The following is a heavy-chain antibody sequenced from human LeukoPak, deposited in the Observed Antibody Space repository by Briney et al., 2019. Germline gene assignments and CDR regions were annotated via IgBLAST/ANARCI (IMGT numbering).Heavy chain of an antibody. CDR1: GFTFSIYS. D-gene: IGHD3-9*01. Sequence: GGSLRLSCGAPGFTFSIYSMNWVRQAPGKGLEWVSSISSSSSFIYYADSVKGRFTISRDNAKNSLYLQMNSLRAEDTAVYYCARDYILTGYSDYWGQGTLVTVSS. CDR3: ARDYILTGYSDY. V-gene: IGHV3-21*01. J-gene: IGHJ4*02. CDR2: ISSSSSFI.